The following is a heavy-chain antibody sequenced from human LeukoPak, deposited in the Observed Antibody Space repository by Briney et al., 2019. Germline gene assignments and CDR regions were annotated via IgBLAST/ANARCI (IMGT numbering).Heavy chain of an antibody. V-gene: IGHV3-21*01. CDR1: GFTFSSYS. CDR2: ISSSSSYI. Sequence: GGSLRLSCAASGFTFSSYSMNWVRQAPGKGLEWVSSISSSSSYIYYADSVKGRFTISRGNAKNSLYLQMNSLRAEDTAVYYCARDQYSSSSELFYYYYGMDVWGQGTTVTVSS. J-gene: IGHJ6*02. CDR3: ARDQYSSSSELFYYYYGMDV. D-gene: IGHD6-6*01.